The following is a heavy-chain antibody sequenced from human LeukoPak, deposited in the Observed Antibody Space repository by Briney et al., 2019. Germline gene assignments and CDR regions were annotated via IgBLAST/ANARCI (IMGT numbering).Heavy chain of an antibody. Sequence: ASVKVSCKASGYTFTSYYIHWVRQAPGQGLQWMGVVNPSGGSTSYAQKLQGRVTMTTDTSTSTAYMELRSLRSDDTAVYYCARVFSSSWFKLYYFDYWGQGTLVTVSS. D-gene: IGHD6-13*01. V-gene: IGHV1-46*01. J-gene: IGHJ4*02. CDR3: ARVFSSSWFKLYYFDY. CDR2: VNPSGGST. CDR1: GYTFTSYY.